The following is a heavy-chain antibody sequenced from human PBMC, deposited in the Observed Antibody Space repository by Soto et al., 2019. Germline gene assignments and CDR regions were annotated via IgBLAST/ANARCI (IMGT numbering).Heavy chain of an antibody. J-gene: IGHJ3*02. D-gene: IGHD2-2*01. CDR2: ISSDGIT. V-gene: IGHV3-53*01. CDR3: AKEIPSPPGAFHI. Sequence: EVQLVESGGGLIQPGGSLRLSCAASGFTVSSNYMNWVRQAPGKGLEWVSVISSDGITYYADSLKGRFTISRDNSKTTLFLKMNNLSAEDTAVYYCAKEIPSPPGAFHIWGKGTMVTVSS. CDR1: GFTVSSNY.